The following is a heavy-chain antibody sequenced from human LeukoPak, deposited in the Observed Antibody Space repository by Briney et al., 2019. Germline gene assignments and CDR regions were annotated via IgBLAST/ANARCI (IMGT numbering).Heavy chain of an antibody. CDR1: GFTFSDNY. Sequence: GGSLRLSCAASGFTFSDNYMSWIRQAPGKGLEWVSYISSSGSTIYYADSVKGRFTISRDNAKNSLYLQMNSLRAEDTAVYYCARAASYYYDSSGYRHWGQGTLVTVSS. J-gene: IGHJ4*02. CDR2: ISSSGSTI. D-gene: IGHD3-22*01. CDR3: ARAASYYYDSSGYRH. V-gene: IGHV3-11*01.